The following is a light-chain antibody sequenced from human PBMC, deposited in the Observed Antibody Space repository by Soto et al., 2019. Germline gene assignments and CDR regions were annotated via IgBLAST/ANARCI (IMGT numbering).Light chain of an antibody. CDR3: LQHNSYPQWT. V-gene: IGKV1-17*01. J-gene: IGKJ1*01. Sequence: DIQMTQSPSSLSASVGDRVTITCRASQSISSYLNWYQQKSWKAPKLLIYAASSLQSGVPSRFSGSGSGTEFTLTISSLQPEDFATYYCLQHNSYPQWTFGQGTKVDIK. CDR1: QSISSY. CDR2: AAS.